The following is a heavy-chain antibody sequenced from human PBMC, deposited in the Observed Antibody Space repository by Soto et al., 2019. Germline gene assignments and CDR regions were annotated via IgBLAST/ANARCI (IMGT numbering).Heavy chain of an antibody. CDR2: IIPIFGTA. Sequence: ASVQVSCKASGGTFSSYAISWVRQAPGQGLEWMGGIIPIFGTANYAQKFQGRVTITADESTSTAYMELSSLRSEDTAVYYWAYSSGWYHLNYFDYWGQGTLVTVSS. CDR3: AYSSGWYHLNYFDY. J-gene: IGHJ4*02. D-gene: IGHD6-19*01. CDR1: GGTFSSYA. V-gene: IGHV1-69*13.